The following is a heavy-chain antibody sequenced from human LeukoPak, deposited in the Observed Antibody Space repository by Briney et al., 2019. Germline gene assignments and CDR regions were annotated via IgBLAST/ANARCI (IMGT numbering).Heavy chain of an antibody. CDR1: GFTFSSYS. CDR3: ASSPEVVPAAMRYYYYMDV. CDR2: ISSSSSYI. Sequence: GGSLRLSCAASGFTFSSYSMNWVRQAPGQVLEWVSSISSSSSYIYYADSVKGRFTISRDNAKNSLYLQMNSLRAEDTAVYYCASSPEVVPAAMRYYYYMDVWGKGTTVTVPS. D-gene: IGHD2-2*01. J-gene: IGHJ6*03. V-gene: IGHV3-21*01.